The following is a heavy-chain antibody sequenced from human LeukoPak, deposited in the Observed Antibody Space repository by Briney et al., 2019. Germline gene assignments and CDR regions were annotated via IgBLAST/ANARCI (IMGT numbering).Heavy chain of an antibody. D-gene: IGHD6-13*01. CDR3: AGHHQAYSRTY. CDR2: MSTDGYYT. J-gene: IGHJ4*02. Sequence: GGSLRLSCGASGLTFSSYWMHWVRQAPGKGLVWVSRMSTDGYYTTYADSVKGRFTISRDNAKDTLYLQMNSLRAEDTAVYYCAGHHQAYSRTYWGQGTLVTVSS. V-gene: IGHV3-74*01. CDR1: GLTFSSYW.